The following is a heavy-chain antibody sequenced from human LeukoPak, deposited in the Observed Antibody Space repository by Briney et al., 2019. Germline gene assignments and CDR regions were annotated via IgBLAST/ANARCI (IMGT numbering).Heavy chain of an antibody. J-gene: IGHJ4*02. CDR2: ILYDGSNK. CDR1: GFTFSSYG. V-gene: IGHV3-30*18. Sequence: GGSLRLSCAASGFTFSSYGMHWVRQAPGKGLEWVAVILYDGSNKYYADSVKGQFTISRDNSKNTLYLQMNSRRAEDTAVYYCAKDFGEQLELRLFDYWGQGTLVTVSS. CDR3: AKDFGEQLELRLFDY. D-gene: IGHD1-7*01.